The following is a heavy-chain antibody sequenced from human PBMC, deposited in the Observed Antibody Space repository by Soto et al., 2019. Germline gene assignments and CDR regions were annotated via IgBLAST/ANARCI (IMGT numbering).Heavy chain of an antibody. Sequence: LRLSCAASGFTFSSYSMNWVRQAPGKGLEWVSYISSSSSTIYYADSVKGRFTISRDNAKNSLYLQMNSLRAEDTAVYYCARDKSGYDFWSGYYSDYWGQGTLVTVSS. CDR3: ARDKSGYDFWSGYYSDY. J-gene: IGHJ4*02. D-gene: IGHD3-3*01. V-gene: IGHV3-48*01. CDR1: GFTFSSYS. CDR2: ISSSSSTI.